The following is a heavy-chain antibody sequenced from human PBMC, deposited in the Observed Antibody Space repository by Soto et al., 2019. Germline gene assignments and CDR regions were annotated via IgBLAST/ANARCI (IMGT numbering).Heavy chain of an antibody. Sequence: ASETLSLTCTVSGGSISSSSYYWGWIRQPPGKGLEWIGSIYYSGSTYYNPSLKSRVTISVDTSKNQFSLKLSSVTAADTAVYYCITGRIAVAGINLYYYGMDVWGQGTTVTAP. D-gene: IGHD6-19*01. J-gene: IGHJ6*02. CDR2: IYYSGST. V-gene: IGHV4-39*01. CDR1: GGSISSSSYY. CDR3: ITGRIAVAGINLYYYGMDV.